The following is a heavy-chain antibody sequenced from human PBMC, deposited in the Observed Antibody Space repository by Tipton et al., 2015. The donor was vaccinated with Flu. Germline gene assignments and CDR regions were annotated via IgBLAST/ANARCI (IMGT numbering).Heavy chain of an antibody. CDR1: GGSLSSFY. D-gene: IGHD3-10*02. CDR3: ARCSGSGTDVIHDY. CDR2: IYSSGST. V-gene: IGHV4-4*07. Sequence: TLSLTCTVSGGSLSSFYWSWIRQPAGKGLEWIGRIYSSGSTKYSPAFKSRVTLSVDTSKNQFSLNLSSVTAPDTALYFCARCSGSGTDVIHDYWGQGTLVTVSS. J-gene: IGHJ4*02.